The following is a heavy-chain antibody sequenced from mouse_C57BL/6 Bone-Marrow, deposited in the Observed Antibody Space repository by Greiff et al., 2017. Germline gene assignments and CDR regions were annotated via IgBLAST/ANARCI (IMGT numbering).Heavy chain of an antibody. D-gene: IGHD1-1*01. CDR2: ISNGGGST. J-gene: IGHJ1*03. Sequence: EVMLVESGGGLVQPGGSLKLSCAASGFTFSDYYMYWVRQTPEKRLEWVAYISNGGGSTYYPDTVKGRFTISRDNAKNTLYLQMSRLKSEDTAMYYCARQSYGSSYDWYFDVWGTGTTVTVSS. CDR3: ARQSYGSSYDWYFDV. CDR1: GFTFSDYY. V-gene: IGHV5-12*01.